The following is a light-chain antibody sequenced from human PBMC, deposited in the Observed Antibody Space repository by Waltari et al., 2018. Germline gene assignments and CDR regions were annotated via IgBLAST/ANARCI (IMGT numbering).Light chain of an antibody. J-gene: IGLJ3*02. CDR2: STN. CDR3: VLYMSRDIL. CDR1: AGSVPDSHY. Sequence: QTVLTQAPSFSVPPGATATRPCVLTAGSVPDSHYPSWYQHTPGQPPRVLIYSTNTRSSGVPDRFSGSILGNNAALTITGAQADDEAAYYGVLYMSRDILFGGGTKLTVL. V-gene: IGLV8-61*01.